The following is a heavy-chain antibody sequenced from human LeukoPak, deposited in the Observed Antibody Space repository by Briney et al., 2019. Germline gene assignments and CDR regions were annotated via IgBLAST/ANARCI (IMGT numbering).Heavy chain of an antibody. D-gene: IGHD1-1*01. Sequence: WVRQAPGQGLEWIGSIYYHENTYYNSSLKSRVTISVDTSKNQFSLKLNSVTAADTAVYFCARRAYSAAYWKHFDYWGQGALVTVSS. V-gene: IGHV4-39*01. CDR3: ARRAYSAAYWKHFDY. CDR2: IYYHENT. J-gene: IGHJ4*02.